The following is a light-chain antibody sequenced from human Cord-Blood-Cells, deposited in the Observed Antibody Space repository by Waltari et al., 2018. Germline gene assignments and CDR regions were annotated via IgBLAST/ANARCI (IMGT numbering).Light chain of an antibody. CDR2: AAS. CDR1: QSISSS. J-gene: IGKJ4*01. V-gene: IGKV1-39*01. CDR3: QQSYSTPA. Sequence: DIQMTQSPSSLSASVGDRVTITCRASQSISSSLNWYRQKPGKAPKLLIYAASSLQSGVPSRFSGSGSETDFTLTISSLQPEDFATYYCQQSYSTPAFGGGTKVEIK.